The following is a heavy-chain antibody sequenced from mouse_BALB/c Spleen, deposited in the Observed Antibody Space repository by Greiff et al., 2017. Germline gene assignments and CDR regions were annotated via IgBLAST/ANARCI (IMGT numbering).Heavy chain of an antibody. CDR3: ATDGYAMDY. CDR1: GYTFTSYW. V-gene: IGHV1-7*01. J-gene: IGHJ4*01. CDR2: INPSTGYT. Sequence: QVQLQQSGAELAKPGASVKMSCKASGYTFTSYWMHWVKQRPGQGLEWIGYINPSTGYTEYNQKFKDKATLTADKSSSTAYMQLSSLTSEDSAVYSCATDGYAMDYWGQGTSVTVSS.